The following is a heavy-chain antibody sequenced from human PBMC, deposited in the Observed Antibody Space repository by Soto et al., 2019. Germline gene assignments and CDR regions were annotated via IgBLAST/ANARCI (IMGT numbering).Heavy chain of an antibody. CDR1: GGSISSYY. V-gene: IGHV4-59*01. Sequence: QVQLQESGPGLVKPSETLSVTCTVSGGSISSYYWSWIRQPPGKGLEWIGYIYFNGRTLYNPSLTSRVTISLETSQNQFSLSLTSVTAADTAVYFWARDPTDYGDYGGYCWFDPWGQGTLVTVSS. D-gene: IGHD4-17*01. CDR3: ARDPTDYGDYGGYCWFDP. J-gene: IGHJ5*02. CDR2: IYFNGRT.